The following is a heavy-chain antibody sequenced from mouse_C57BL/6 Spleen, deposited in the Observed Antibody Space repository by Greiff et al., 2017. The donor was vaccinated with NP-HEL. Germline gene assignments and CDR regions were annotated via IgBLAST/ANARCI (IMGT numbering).Heavy chain of an antibody. CDR3: AREGYYYGSSSYYFDY. D-gene: IGHD1-1*01. J-gene: IGHJ2*01. V-gene: IGHV1-22*01. CDR2: INPNNGGT. Sequence: EVKLMESGPELVKPGASVKMSCKASGYTFTDYNMHWVKQSHGKSLEWIGYINPNNGGTSYNQKFKGKATLTVNKSSSTAYMELRSLTSEDSAVYYCAREGYYYGSSSYYFDYWGQGTTLTVSS. CDR1: GYTFTDYN.